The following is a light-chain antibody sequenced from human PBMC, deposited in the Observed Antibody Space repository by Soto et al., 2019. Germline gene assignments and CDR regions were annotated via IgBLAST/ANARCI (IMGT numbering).Light chain of an antibody. CDR3: QSYDASLSGSV. CDR2: RDN. CDR1: DSNIGAGYD. J-gene: IGLJ3*02. Sequence: QSVLTQPPSVSGAPGKRVTISCTGSDSNIGAGYDVHWYQQLPGTAPKVLIERDNNRASGVPDRFSGSKSGTSGSLAITGLQAEDEADYYCQSYDASLSGSVFGGGTKLTVL. V-gene: IGLV1-40*01.